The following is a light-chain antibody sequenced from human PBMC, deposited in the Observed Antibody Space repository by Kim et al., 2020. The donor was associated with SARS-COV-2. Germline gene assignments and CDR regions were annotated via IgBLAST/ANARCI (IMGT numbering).Light chain of an antibody. V-gene: IGLV3-1*01. CDR2: QDN. J-gene: IGLJ3*02. CDR3: QAWDSSTDLV. Sequence: SYELTQPPSVSVSPGQTASITCAGHKLGDKYACWYQQKPGQSPVLVIYQDNKRPSGIPERFSGSNSGNTATLTISGTQAMDEADYYCQAWDSSTDLVFGGGTKLTVL. CDR1: KLGDKY.